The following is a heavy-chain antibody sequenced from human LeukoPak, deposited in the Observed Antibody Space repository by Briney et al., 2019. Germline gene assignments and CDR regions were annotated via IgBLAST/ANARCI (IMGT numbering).Heavy chain of an antibody. Sequence: PGGSLRLSCAASGFTISSYSMNWVRQSPGKGLEWVSSISSSSSYIYYADSVKGRFTISRDNAKNSLYLQMNSLRAEDTAVYYCARVGSEDAYWGQGTLVTVSS. CDR2: ISSSSSYI. V-gene: IGHV3-21*01. CDR3: ARVGSEDAY. D-gene: IGHD3-10*01. CDR1: GFTISSYS. J-gene: IGHJ4*02.